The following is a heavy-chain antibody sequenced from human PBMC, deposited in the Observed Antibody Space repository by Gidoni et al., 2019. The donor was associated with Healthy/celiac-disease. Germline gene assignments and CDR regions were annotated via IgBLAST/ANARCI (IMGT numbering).Heavy chain of an antibody. V-gene: IGHV4-61*02. CDR3: ARDRHSSGYYYGAHPFDP. Sequence: QVQLQESGPGLVKPSQTLSLTCTVSGGSISSGSYYWSWIRQPAGKGLEWIGRIYTSGSTNYNPSLKSRVTISVDTSKNQFSLKLSSVTAADTAVYYCARDRHSSGYYYGAHPFDPWGQGTLVTVSS. CDR1: GGSISSGSYY. D-gene: IGHD3-22*01. CDR2: IYTSGST. J-gene: IGHJ5*02.